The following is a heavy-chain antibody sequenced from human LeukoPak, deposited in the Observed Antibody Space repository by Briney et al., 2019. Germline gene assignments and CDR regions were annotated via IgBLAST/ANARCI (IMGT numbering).Heavy chain of an antibody. Sequence: GGSLRLSCAASGFTFSSNGMHWVRQAPGKGLEWVAVIWYDGSNKYYADSVKGRFIISRDNSKNTLYLQMNSLRVEDTAAYHCAKVRAPSGWFNSDYWGQGTLVTVSS. CDR2: IWYDGSNK. CDR1: GFTFSSNG. CDR3: AKVRAPSGWFNSDY. V-gene: IGHV3-33*06. D-gene: IGHD6-19*01. J-gene: IGHJ4*02.